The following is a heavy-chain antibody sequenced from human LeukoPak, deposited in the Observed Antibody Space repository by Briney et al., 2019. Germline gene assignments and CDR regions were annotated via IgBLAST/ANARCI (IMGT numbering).Heavy chain of an antibody. Sequence: GGSLRLSCAASGFTFSSYAMSWVRQAPGKGLEWVSVIYSGGSTYYADSVKGRFTISRDNSKNTLYLQMNSLRAEDTAVYYCARDSTYYYDSSGYYSSYYGMDVWGQGTTVTVSS. J-gene: IGHJ6*02. CDR2: IYSGGST. D-gene: IGHD3-22*01. CDR1: GFTFSSYA. CDR3: ARDSTYYYDSSGYYSSYYGMDV. V-gene: IGHV3-53*01.